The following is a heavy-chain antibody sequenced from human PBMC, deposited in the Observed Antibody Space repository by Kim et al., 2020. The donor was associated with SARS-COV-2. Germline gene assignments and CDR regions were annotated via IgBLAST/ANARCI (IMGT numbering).Heavy chain of an antibody. CDR3: TRVAAPDYYGSGRSDY. CDR1: GFTFGDYA. J-gene: IGHJ4*02. D-gene: IGHD3-10*01. V-gene: IGHV3-49*03. Sequence: GGSLRLSCTASGFTFGDYAMSWFRQAPGKGLEWVGFIRSKAYGGTTEYAASVKGRFTISRDDSKSIAYLQMNSLKTEDTAVYYCTRVAAPDYYGSGRSDYWGQGTLVTVSS. CDR2: IRSKAYGGTT.